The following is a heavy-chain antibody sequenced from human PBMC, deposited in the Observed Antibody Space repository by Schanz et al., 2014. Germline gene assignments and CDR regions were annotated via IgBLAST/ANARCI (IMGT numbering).Heavy chain of an antibody. CDR1: GFTFSIYG. D-gene: IGHD6-13*01. CDR3: AKEKEEVAADGSFFDY. J-gene: IGHJ4*02. V-gene: IGHV3-7*01. CDR2: IKQDGSEK. Sequence: EVQLLESGGGLVQPGGSLRLSCAASGFTFSIYGMSWVRQAPGKGLEWVANIKQDGSEKYYVDSVKGRFTISRDNSKNTVNLQMNSLRAEDTAVYYCAKEKEEVAADGSFFDYWGQGTLVTVSS.